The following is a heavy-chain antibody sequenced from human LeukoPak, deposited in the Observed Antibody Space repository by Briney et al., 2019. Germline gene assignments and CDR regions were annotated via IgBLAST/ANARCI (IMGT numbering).Heavy chain of an antibody. V-gene: IGHV3-33*01. CDR2: IWYDGSNK. Sequence: GGSLRLSCAASGFTFSSYGMHWVRQAPGKGLEWVAVIWYDGSNKYNADSVKGRFTISRDNSKNTLYLQMNSLRAEDTAVYYCARDLGYCSGGSCYYYCYYYGMDVWGQGTTVTVSS. CDR3: ARDLGYCSGGSCYYYCYYYGMDV. D-gene: IGHD2-15*01. J-gene: IGHJ6*02. CDR1: GFTFSSYG.